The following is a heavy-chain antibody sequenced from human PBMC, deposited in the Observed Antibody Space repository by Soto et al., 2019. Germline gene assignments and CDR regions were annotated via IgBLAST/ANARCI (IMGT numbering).Heavy chain of an antibody. Sequence: PGGSLRLSCAASGFTLSSYGMHWVRQAPGKGLEWVAVISYDGSNKYYADSVKGRFTISRDNSKNTLYLQMNSLRAEDTAVYYCAKDGIAVALKPEYFQHWGQGTLVTVSS. V-gene: IGHV3-30*18. D-gene: IGHD6-19*01. CDR3: AKDGIAVALKPEYFQH. CDR1: GFTLSSYG. J-gene: IGHJ1*01. CDR2: ISYDGSNK.